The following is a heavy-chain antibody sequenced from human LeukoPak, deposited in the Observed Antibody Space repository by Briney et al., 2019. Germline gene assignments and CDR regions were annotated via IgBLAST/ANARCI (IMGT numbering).Heavy chain of an antibody. J-gene: IGHJ3*02. V-gene: IGHV3-23*01. CDR2: ISGSGGST. CDR1: GFTFSSYA. Sequence: PGGSLRLSCAASGFTFSSYAMSWVGQAPGKGLEWVSAISGSGGSTYYADSVKGRFTISRDNSKNTLYLQMNSLRAEDTAVYYCAKDQGVGYSSSWPPEDIALDIWGQGTMVTVSS. D-gene: IGHD6-13*01. CDR3: AKDQGVGYSSSWPPEDIALDI.